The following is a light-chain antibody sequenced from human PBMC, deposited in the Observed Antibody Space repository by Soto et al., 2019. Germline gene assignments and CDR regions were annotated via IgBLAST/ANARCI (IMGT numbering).Light chain of an antibody. Sequence: EFVITQSPSTLSVSPGEGATLSCRASQSVTSNYLAWYQQKPGKAPRLLIHGISNRATGVPDRFSGSGSGTDFTLTISRLEPEDFAVYYCQQYTAWPLTFGQGTKVDIK. CDR3: QQYTAWPLT. J-gene: IGKJ1*01. CDR1: QSVTSNY. CDR2: GIS. V-gene: IGKV3-20*01.